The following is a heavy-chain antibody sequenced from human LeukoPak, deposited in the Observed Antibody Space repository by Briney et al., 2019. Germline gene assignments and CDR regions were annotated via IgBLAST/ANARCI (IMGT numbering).Heavy chain of an antibody. J-gene: IGHJ4*02. CDR3: ARLRYFDWLSDSYFDY. Sequence: GGSLRLSCAASGFTFSSYWMSWVRQAPGKGLEWVANIKQDGSEKYYVDSVKGRFTISRDNAKSSLYLQMNSLRAEDTAVYYCARLRYFDWLSDSYFDYWGQGTLVTVSS. CDR1: GFTFSSYW. CDR2: IKQDGSEK. V-gene: IGHV3-7*01. D-gene: IGHD3-9*01.